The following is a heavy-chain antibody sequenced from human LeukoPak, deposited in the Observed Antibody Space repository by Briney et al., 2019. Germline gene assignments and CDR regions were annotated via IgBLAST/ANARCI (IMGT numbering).Heavy chain of an antibody. CDR3: AKGGGYSGYEIFDY. CDR2: ISGSGGST. J-gene: IGHJ4*02. CDR1: GFTFSSYA. Sequence: PGGSLRLSCAASGFTFSSYAMSWVRQAPGKGLEWVSAISGSGGSTYYADSVKGRFTSSRDNSKNKLYLQMNSLRAEDTAVYYCAKGGGYSGYEIFDYWGQGTLVTVSS. V-gene: IGHV3-23*01. D-gene: IGHD5-12*01.